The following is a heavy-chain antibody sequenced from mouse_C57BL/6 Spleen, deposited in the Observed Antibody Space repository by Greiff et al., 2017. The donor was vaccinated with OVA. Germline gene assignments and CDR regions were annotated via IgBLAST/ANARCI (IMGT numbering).Heavy chain of an antibody. J-gene: IGHJ4*01. V-gene: IGHV1-82*01. D-gene: IGHD1-1*01. Sequence: QVQLQQSGPELVKPGASVKISCKASGYAFRSSWMNWVKQRPGKGLEWIGRIYPGDGDTNYNGKFKGKATLTADKSSSTAYMQLSSLTSEDSAVYFCAYYYGSSGAYYYAMDYWGQGTSVTVSS. CDR3: AYYYGSSGAYYYAMDY. CDR1: GYAFRSSW. CDR2: IYPGDGDT.